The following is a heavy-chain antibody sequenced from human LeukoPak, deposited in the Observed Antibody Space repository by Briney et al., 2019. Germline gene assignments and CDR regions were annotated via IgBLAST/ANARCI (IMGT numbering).Heavy chain of an antibody. CDR3: TTNYGSGSYYKEGYYYGMDV. CDR1: GFTFSGSA. CDR2: IRSKANRYAT. Sequence: GSLRLSCAASGFTFSGSAMHWVRQASGKGLEWVGRIRSKANRYATAYAASVKGRFTISRDDSKNTAYLQMNSLKTEDTAVYYCTTNYGSGSYYKEGYYYGMDVWGQGTTVTVSS. J-gene: IGHJ6*02. D-gene: IGHD3-10*01. V-gene: IGHV3-73*01.